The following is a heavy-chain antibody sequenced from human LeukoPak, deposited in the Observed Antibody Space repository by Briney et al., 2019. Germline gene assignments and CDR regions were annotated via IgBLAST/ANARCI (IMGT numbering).Heavy chain of an antibody. V-gene: IGHV3-11*04. J-gene: IGHJ5*02. Sequence: GGSLRLSCAASGFTFSDYYMTWIRQAPGKGLERVAYITNSGSILYYADSVKGRFTISRDNAKNSLFLQMNSLRAEDTAVYYCARDGSRSWPLNTWFDPWGQGTQVTVSS. CDR2: ITNSGSIL. D-gene: IGHD6-13*01. CDR1: GFTFSDYY. CDR3: ARDGSRSWPLNTWFDP.